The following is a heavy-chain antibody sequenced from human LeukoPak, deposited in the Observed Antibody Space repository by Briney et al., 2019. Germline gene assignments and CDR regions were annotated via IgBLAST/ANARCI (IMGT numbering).Heavy chain of an antibody. CDR3: AKAWLGGFYYMDV. D-gene: IGHD6-19*01. V-gene: IGHV3-23*01. CDR2: ISGSGGST. J-gene: IGHJ6*03. CDR1: GFTFSSYA. Sequence: PGGSLRLSCAASGFTFSSYAMSWVRQAPGKGLEWVSAISGSGGSTYYADSVKGRFTISRDNSKNTLYLQMDSLRAEDTAVYYCAKAWLGGFYYMDVWGKGTTVTVSS.